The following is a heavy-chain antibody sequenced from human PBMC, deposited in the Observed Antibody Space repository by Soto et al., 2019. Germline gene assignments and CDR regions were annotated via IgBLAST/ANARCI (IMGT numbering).Heavy chain of an antibody. CDR3: ARDHLLETNWLDP. D-gene: IGHD1-1*01. CDR1: GFTFSSYW. J-gene: IGHJ5*02. Sequence: GGSLRLSCAASGFTFSSYWMSWVRQAPGKGLEWVANIKRDGSEKYYVDSVKGRFTISRDNAKNSLYLQMNSLRAEDTAVYYCARDHLLETNWLDPWGQGTLVTVSS. V-gene: IGHV3-7*05. CDR2: IKRDGSEK.